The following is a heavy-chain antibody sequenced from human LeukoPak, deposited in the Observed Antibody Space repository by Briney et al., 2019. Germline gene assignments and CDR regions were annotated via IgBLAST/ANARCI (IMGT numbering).Heavy chain of an antibody. V-gene: IGHV3-23*01. CDR1: GFTFSSYA. CDR2: ISGSGGST. D-gene: IGHD1-26*01. CDR3: AKDPIVGASDGDY. J-gene: IGHJ4*02. Sequence: GGSLRLSCAASGFTFSSYAVSWVRQAPGKGLKWVSAISGSGGSTYYADSVKGRFTISRDNSKNTLYLQMNSLRAEDTALYYCAKDPIVGASDGDYWGQGTLVTVSS.